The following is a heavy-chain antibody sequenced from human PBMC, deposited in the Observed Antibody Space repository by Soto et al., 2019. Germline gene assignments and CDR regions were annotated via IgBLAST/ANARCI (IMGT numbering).Heavy chain of an antibody. J-gene: IGHJ4*02. CDR1: GFPFSSYA. Sequence: DVQLVESGGGLVQPGGSLRLSCAASGFPFSSYAMHWVRQAPGKGLEWISYINSARTTTFHADSVTGRFTVSRDNAKNSVYLQLSGLRHEDTAVYYCARDLSQWRQGTLVTVSS. CDR3: ARDLSQ. CDR2: INSARTTT. V-gene: IGHV3-48*02.